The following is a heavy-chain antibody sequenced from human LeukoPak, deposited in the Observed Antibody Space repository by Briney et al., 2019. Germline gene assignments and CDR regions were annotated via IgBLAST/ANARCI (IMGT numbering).Heavy chain of an antibody. V-gene: IGHV5-51*01. J-gene: IGHJ4*02. D-gene: IGHD3-10*01. CDR1: GSPFSDSW. CDR2: IYPGGAET. Sequence: PGESLKISCKTCGSPFSDSWIAWGRPTPGEGVGGMGIIYPGGAETRYSAFFEGQVAISADNSITTASLQCGSLTASDTAIYYRAVANGESVCFDYWGQGTLVTVS. CDR3: AVANGESVCFDY.